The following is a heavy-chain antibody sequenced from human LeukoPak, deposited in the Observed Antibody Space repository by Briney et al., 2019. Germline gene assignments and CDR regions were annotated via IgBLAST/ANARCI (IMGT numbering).Heavy chain of an antibody. J-gene: IGHJ4*02. V-gene: IGHV4-34*01. Sequence: SETLSLTCAVYGGSFSGYYWSWIRQPPGKGLEWIGEINHSGSTNYNPSLKSRVTISVDTSKNQFSLKLSSVTAADTAVYYCARSGYDYVWGSYRYTMVLDYWGQGTLVTVSS. CDR3: ARSGYDYVWGSYRYTMVLDY. D-gene: IGHD3-16*02. CDR1: GGSFSGYY. CDR2: INHSGST.